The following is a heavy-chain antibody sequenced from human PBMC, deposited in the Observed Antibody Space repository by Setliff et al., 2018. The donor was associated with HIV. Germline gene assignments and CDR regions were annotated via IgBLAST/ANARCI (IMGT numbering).Heavy chain of an antibody. D-gene: IGHD2-2*01. CDR3: TTEAYCSSNSCPSAFDL. CDR2: IKRKTDGETT. Sequence: PGGSLRLSCTTSGFTFGVYAMTWVRQAPGKGLEWVGRIKRKTDGETTDYGAPVKGRFTISRDDSENTLFLQMNSLKIEDTAIYYCTTEAYCSSNSCPSAFDLWGQGTLVTVSS. V-gene: IGHV3-15*01. CDR1: GFTFGVYA. J-gene: IGHJ4*02.